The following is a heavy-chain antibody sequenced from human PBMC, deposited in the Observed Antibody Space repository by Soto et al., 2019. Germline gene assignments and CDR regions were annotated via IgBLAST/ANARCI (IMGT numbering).Heavy chain of an antibody. D-gene: IGHD1-26*01. V-gene: IGHV3-53*01. J-gene: IGHJ4*02. CDR3: ARVGSLGSYDYLDY. CDR2: IYSAESA. Sequence: GGSLRLSCAASGFSVNDNYMTWVRQAPGKGLDWVSVIYSAESAGYADSVKGRFTISRDNSKNTLYLQMNSLGVEDTARYFCARVGSLGSYDYLDYWGQGTLVTVSS. CDR1: GFSVNDNY.